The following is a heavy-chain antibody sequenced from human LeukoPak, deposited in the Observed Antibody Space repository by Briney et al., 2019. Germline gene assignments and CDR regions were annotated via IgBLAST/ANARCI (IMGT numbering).Heavy chain of an antibody. CDR2: IYYSGST. CDR3: ARREAVID. V-gene: IGHV4-39*01. Sequence: SETLSLTCTVSGGSISSSSYYWGWIRQPPGKGLEWIGSIYYSGSTYYNPSLKSRVTISVDTSKNQFSLKLSSVTAADTAVYYCARREAVIDWGQGTLVTVSS. CDR1: GGSISSSSYY. J-gene: IGHJ4*02. D-gene: IGHD3-22*01.